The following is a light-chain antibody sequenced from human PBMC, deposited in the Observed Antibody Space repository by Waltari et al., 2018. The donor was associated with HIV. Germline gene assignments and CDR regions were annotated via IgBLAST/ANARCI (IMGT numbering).Light chain of an antibody. J-gene: IGLJ2*01. CDR3: CAYAGSTTYVI. CDR2: EVS. V-gene: IGLV2-23*02. Sequence: QSALTQPASVSGSPGQSITISCTGTSRDVGGYNLVSWYQQHPGKAPELMIYEVSKRPSGVSNRFSGSKSGNTASLTISGLQAEDEADYYCCAYAGSTTYVIFGGGTKLTVL. CDR1: SRDVGGYNL.